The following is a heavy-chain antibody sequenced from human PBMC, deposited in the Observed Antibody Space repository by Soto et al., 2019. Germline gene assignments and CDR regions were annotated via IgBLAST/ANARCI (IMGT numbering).Heavy chain of an antibody. CDR2: IYPEDSDT. Sequence: PGESLKISCQGSGYNFASYWIAWVRQMPGKGLEWMGIIYPEDSDTKYSPSFKGQVTISADRSINTVFLQWRSLKASDTAIYYCARPVLDYYYHYGLDVWGQGTALTVSS. CDR3: ARPVLDYYYHYGLDV. V-gene: IGHV5-51*01. CDR1: GYNFASYW. J-gene: IGHJ6*02.